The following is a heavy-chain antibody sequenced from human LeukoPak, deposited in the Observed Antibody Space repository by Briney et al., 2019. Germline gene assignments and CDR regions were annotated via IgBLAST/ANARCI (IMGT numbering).Heavy chain of an antibody. CDR2: MNPNSGNT. Sequence: ASVKVSCKASGYTFTSYDINWVRQATGQGLGWMGWMNPNSGNTGYAQKFQGRVTMTRNTSISTAYMELSSLRSEDTAVYYCARRAVVVVAAIDWYFDLWGRGTLVTVSS. V-gene: IGHV1-8*01. D-gene: IGHD2-15*01. CDR1: GYTFTSYD. CDR3: ARRAVVVVAAIDWYFDL. J-gene: IGHJ2*01.